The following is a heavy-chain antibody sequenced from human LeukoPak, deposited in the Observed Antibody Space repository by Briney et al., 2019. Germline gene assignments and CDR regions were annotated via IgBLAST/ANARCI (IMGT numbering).Heavy chain of an antibody. CDR1: GGSFSGYY. J-gene: IGHJ6*03. V-gene: IGHV4-34*01. CDR3: ARTDYYYYYMDV. Sequence: SETLSLTCAVYGGSFSGYYWSWIRQPPGKGLEWIGEINHSGSTNYNPSLKSRVTISVDTSKNQFSLKLSSVTAADTAVYYCARTDYYYYYMDVWGKGTTVNVSS. CDR2: INHSGST.